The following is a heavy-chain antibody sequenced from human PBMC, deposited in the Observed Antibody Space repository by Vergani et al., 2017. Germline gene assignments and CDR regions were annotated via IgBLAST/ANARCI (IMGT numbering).Heavy chain of an antibody. D-gene: IGHD4-17*01. CDR2: ISPDGDIT. V-gene: IGHV3-74*01. J-gene: IGHJ4*02. CDR3: LTGTTEPY. Sequence: EEQLVESGGGLVQPGGSLRLSCAASGFDFDRYWMHWVRQTPEKGLVWVSRISPDGDITLNADSVKGRFTISRDNAMTTLYLQMTNLRAEDTAVYYCLTGTTEPYWGQGTLVTVSS. CDR1: GFDFDRYW.